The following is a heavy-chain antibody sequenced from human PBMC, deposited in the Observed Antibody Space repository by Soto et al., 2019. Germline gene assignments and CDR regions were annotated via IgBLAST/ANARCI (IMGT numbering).Heavy chain of an antibody. J-gene: IGHJ4*02. V-gene: IGHV1-69*16. CDR2: ILPVLGNT. CDR3: GRGSVALPGTNAALAH. CDR1: GGTFGRYT. Sequence: QVQLVQSGPQVKKPGSSVKVSCTASGGTFGRYTISWVRQAPGQGLEWMGGILPVLGNTNVAQRIQDRLTLAADESTSPAYLALRSLRPEDTAVYYCGRGSVALPGTNAALAHWGQAILVSVPS. D-gene: IGHD1-26*01.